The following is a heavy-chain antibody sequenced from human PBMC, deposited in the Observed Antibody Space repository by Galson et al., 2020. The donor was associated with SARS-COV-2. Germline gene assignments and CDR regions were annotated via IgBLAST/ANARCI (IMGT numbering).Heavy chain of an antibody. CDR2: IYDSGST. CDR3: AKGNKVGISGYYMDV. CDR1: GGSISSSSYY. Sequence: SETLSLTCTVSGGSISSSSYYWGWIRPPPGKALEWIGSIYDSGSTDYNPSLKSRVTISKDTSKKQLSLKLSSVTAADTAVYYCAKGNKVGISGYYMDVWGKGTTVTISS. D-gene: IGHD1-26*01. V-gene: IGHV4-39*01. J-gene: IGHJ6*03.